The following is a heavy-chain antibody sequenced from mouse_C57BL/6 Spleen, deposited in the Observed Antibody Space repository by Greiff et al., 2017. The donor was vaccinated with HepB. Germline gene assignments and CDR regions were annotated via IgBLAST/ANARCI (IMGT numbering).Heavy chain of an antibody. V-gene: IGHV1-42*01. Sequence: EVQLQQSGPELVKPGASVKISCKASGYSFTGYYMNWVKQSPEKSLEWIGEINPSTGGTTYNQKFKAKATLTVDKSSSTAYMQLKSLTSEDSAVYYCARSGTVVATGYFDVWGTGTTVTVSS. J-gene: IGHJ1*03. CDR1: GYSFTGYY. CDR2: INPSTGGT. CDR3: ARSGTVVATGYFDV. D-gene: IGHD1-1*01.